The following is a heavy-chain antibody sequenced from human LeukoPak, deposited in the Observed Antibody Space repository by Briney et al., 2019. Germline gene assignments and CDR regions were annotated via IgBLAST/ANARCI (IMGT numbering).Heavy chain of an antibody. Sequence: GGSLRLSCAASGFTFDDYAMHWVRQVPGKGLEWVSLISWDGGSTYYADSVKGRFTISRDNSKNSLYLQMNSLRAEDTALYYCAKDSAGSITTLLFNYMDVWGKGTTVTVSS. V-gene: IGHV3-43D*04. CDR1: GFTFDDYA. CDR3: AKDSAGSITTLLFNYMDV. CDR2: ISWDGGST. J-gene: IGHJ6*03. D-gene: IGHD3-3*01.